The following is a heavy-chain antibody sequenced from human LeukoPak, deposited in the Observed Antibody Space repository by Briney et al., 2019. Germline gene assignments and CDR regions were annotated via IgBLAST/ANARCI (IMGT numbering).Heavy chain of an antibody. CDR1: GFTFRNCA. V-gene: IGHV3-23*01. CDR3: AKDVWRYSGSYYDFDY. CDR2: INLSGSST. Sequence: GGSLRLSCAASGFTFRNCAMSWVRQAPGKGLEWVSGINLSGSSTYDADSLNAQFPISRDNSHNPLYLQMNSLRDEPTAVYYCAKDVWRYSGSYYDFDYWGQGTLLTVSS. D-gene: IGHD1-26*01. J-gene: IGHJ4*02.